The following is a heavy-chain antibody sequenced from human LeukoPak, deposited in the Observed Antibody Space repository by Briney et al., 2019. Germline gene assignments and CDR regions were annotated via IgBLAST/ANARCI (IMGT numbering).Heavy chain of an antibody. CDR2: ISAYNGNT. CDR1: GYTFTSYG. CDR3: ARVSVNYYGSGTLKPEYYFDY. J-gene: IGHJ4*02. Sequence: ASVKVSCKASGYTFTSYGISWVRQAPGQGLEWMGWISAYNGNTNYAQKLQGRVTMTTDTSTSTAYMELSRLRSDDTAVYYCARVSVNYYGSGTLKPEYYFDYWGQGTLVTVSS. D-gene: IGHD3-10*01. V-gene: IGHV1-18*01.